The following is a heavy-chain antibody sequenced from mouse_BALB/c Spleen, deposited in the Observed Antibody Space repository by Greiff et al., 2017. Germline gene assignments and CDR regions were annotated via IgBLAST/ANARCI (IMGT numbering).Heavy chain of an antibody. CDR3: ARQGGYGAMDY. J-gene: IGHJ4*01. Sequence: DVMVVESGGGLVQPGESLKLSCESNEYEFPSHDMSWVRKTPEKRLELVAAINSDGGSTYYPDTMERRFIISRDNTKKTLYLQMSSLRSEDTALYYCARQGGYGAMDYWGQGTSVTVSS. D-gene: IGHD2-2*01. CDR1: EYEFPSHD. CDR2: INSDGGST. V-gene: IGHV5-2*01.